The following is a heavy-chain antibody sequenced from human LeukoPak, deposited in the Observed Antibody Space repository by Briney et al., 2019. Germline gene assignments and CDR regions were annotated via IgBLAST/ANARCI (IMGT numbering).Heavy chain of an antibody. V-gene: IGHV1-2*02. D-gene: IGHD6-19*01. CDR3: GRDRAVAGTAPDAFDI. CDR2: INPNSGGI. Sequence: GASVKVSCKASGYTFTGYYIHWVRQAPGQGLEWMGWINPNSGGIKYAQKLQGRVTMTRDTSISTAYLELSRLRSDDSAVYYCGRDRAVAGTAPDAFDIWGQGTMVTVSS. CDR1: GYTFTGYY. J-gene: IGHJ3*02.